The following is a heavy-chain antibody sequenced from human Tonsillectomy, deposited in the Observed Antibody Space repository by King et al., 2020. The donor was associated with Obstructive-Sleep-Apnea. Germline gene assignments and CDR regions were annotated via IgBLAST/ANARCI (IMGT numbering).Heavy chain of an antibody. V-gene: IGHV3-43*01. CDR1: GFSFDGYS. CDR3: AIEKLTRFFDAYGMDV. D-gene: IGHD3-9*01. Sequence: VQLVESGGAVVQPGGSLRLSCAASGFSFDGYSIHWVRQAPGKGLEWVGLINWDGSNTYYADSVKGRFTISRDNSKNSLYLQMNSLRTADSALYYCAIEKLTRFFDAYGMDVWGQGTTVTVSS. J-gene: IGHJ6*02. CDR2: INWDGSNT.